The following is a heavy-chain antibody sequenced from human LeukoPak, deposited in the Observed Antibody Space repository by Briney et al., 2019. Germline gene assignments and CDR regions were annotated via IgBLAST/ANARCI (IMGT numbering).Heavy chain of an antibody. CDR2: IYHSGST. D-gene: IGHD1-1*01. CDR3: ARHQRFLDYFDY. CDR1: GYSISSGYY. J-gene: IGHJ4*02. Sequence: SETLSLTCAVSGYSISSGYYWGWIRQPPGKGLEWIGSIYHSGSTYYNPSLKSRVTISVDTSKNQFSLELSSVTAADTAVYYCARHQRFLDYFDYWGQGTLVTVSS. V-gene: IGHV4-38-2*01.